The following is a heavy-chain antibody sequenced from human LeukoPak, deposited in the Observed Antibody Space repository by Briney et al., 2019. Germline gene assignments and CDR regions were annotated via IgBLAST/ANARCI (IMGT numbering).Heavy chain of an antibody. V-gene: IGHV4-59*01. CDR2: IYHSGGT. CDR1: GASITSYY. J-gene: IGHJ4*02. Sequence: SETLSLTCSVSGASITSYYWTWIRQPPGKGLEWIGYIYHSGGTNYNPSLKSRVSISVDPSDNHFSLKLHSVTPADTAVYYCARVSSGWSGYFFDDWGQGTLVTVST. CDR3: ARVSSGWSGYFFDD. D-gene: IGHD6-19*01.